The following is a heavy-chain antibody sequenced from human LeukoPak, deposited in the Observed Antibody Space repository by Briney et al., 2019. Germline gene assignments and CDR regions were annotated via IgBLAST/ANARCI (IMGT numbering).Heavy chain of an antibody. Sequence: SVKVSCKASGGTFSSYAISWVRQAPGQGLEWMGRIIPILGIANYARKFQGRVTITADKSTSTAYMELSSLRSEDTAVYYCARARGEGYSYGLEADYWGQGTLVTVSS. CDR1: GGTFSSYA. V-gene: IGHV1-69*04. D-gene: IGHD5-18*01. CDR2: IIPILGIA. CDR3: ARARGEGYSYGLEADY. J-gene: IGHJ4*02.